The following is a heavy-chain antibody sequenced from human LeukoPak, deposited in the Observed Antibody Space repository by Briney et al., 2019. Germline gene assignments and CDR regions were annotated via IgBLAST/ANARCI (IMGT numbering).Heavy chain of an antibody. CDR2: INPNSGDT. CDR3: ARGVVTDY. J-gene: IGHJ4*02. V-gene: IGHV1-2*02. CDR1: GYTFSGYF. D-gene: IGHD2-21*02. Sequence: ASVKVSCKASGYTFSGYFMHWVRQAPGQGLEWMGWINPNSGDTNYAQNFQGRVTMTRDTSISTAYMELSRLRSDDTAVYYCARGVVTDYWGQGTLVTVSS.